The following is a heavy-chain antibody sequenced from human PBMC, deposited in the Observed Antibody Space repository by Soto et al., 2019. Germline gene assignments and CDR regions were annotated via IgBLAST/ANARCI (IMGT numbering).Heavy chain of an antibody. V-gene: IGHV4-31*03. CDR3: AREVSYDSSGYSPRSTFDY. J-gene: IGHJ4*02. CDR1: GGSISSGGYY. Sequence: SETLSVTCTVSGGSISSGGYYWSWIRQHPGKGLEWIGYIYYSGSTYYNPSLKSRVTISVDTSKNQFSLKLSSVTAADTAVYYCAREVSYDSSGYSPRSTFDYWGQGTLVTVSS. D-gene: IGHD3-22*01. CDR2: IYYSGST.